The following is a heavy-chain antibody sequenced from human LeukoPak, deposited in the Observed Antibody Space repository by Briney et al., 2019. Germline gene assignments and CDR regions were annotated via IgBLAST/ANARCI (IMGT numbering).Heavy chain of an antibody. CDR1: GFTFSSYW. D-gene: IGHD2-2*01. CDR2: IKEDGSEK. V-gene: IGHV3-7*01. Sequence: GGSLRLSCAASGFTFSSYWKRWGRQGQGEGREWGANIKEDGSEKYYEESVKGRFNISRDKAKNSLYLKMKRQRAEGTAVYFCARYAREAFDIWGQGTMVTVSS. CDR3: ARYAREAFDI. J-gene: IGHJ3*02.